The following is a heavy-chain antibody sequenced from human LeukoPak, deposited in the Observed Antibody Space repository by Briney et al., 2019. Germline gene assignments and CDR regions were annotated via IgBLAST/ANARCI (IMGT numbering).Heavy chain of an antibody. V-gene: IGHV3-23*01. Sequence: GGSLRLSCAASGFTFSSYAMNWVRQAPGKGLEWVSGISGSGGSTYYADSVKGQFTISRDNSKNTLYLQMNSLRAEDTAVYHCARDRARPDYYYYYGMDVWGQGTTVTVSS. CDR1: GFTFSSYA. J-gene: IGHJ6*02. D-gene: IGHD3-10*01. CDR2: ISGSGGST. CDR3: ARDRARPDYYYYYGMDV.